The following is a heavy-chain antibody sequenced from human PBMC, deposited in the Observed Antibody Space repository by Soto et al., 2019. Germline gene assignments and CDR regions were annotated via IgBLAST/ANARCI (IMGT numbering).Heavy chain of an antibody. D-gene: IGHD6-13*01. Sequence: SCAASGFTFSSYAMHWVRQAPGKGLEYVSAISSNGGSTYYANSVKGRFTISRDNSKNTLYLQMGSLRAEDMAVYYCARQSYSSYYFDYWGQGTLVTVPQ. CDR3: ARQSYSSYYFDY. J-gene: IGHJ4*02. V-gene: IGHV3-64*01. CDR1: GFTFSSYA. CDR2: ISSNGGST.